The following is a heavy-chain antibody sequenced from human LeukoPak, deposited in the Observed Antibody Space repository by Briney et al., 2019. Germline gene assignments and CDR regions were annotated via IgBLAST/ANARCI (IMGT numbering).Heavy chain of an antibody. CDR3: VSFYETY. CDR2: INSDGSWT. Sequence: GGSLRLSCAASGFTFNNYWMHWVRQAPGKGLVWVSHINSDGSWTSYADSVKGRFTISKDNAKNTVYLQMNSLRAEDTAVYYCVSFYETYWGRGTLVTVSS. CDR1: GFTFNNYW. J-gene: IGHJ4*02. D-gene: IGHD2/OR15-2a*01. V-gene: IGHV3-74*01.